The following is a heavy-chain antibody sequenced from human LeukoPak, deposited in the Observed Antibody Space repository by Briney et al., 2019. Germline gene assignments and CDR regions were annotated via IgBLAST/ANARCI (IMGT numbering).Heavy chain of an antibody. D-gene: IGHD3-9*01. V-gene: IGHV3-48*02. Sequence: GGSLRLSCEGSGFNSFNFPMNWVRQAPGRGLEWVSHIRTDGTITYADSVKGRFTISRDDAKTSVYLQLNSLRDEDTAIYYCARDNIWAFDIWGQGTMVTVSS. CDR1: GFNSFNFP. CDR2: IRTDGTI. J-gene: IGHJ3*02. CDR3: ARDNIWAFDI.